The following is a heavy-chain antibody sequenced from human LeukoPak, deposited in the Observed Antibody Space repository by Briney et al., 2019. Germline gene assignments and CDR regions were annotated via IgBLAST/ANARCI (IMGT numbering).Heavy chain of an antibody. CDR2: ISGSGGST. V-gene: IGHV3-23*01. Sequence: PGGSLILSCAASGFTFSSYAMSWVRQAPGKGLEWASAISGSGGSTYYADSVKGRFTISRDNSKNTLYLQMNSLRAEDTAVYYCAKNEYSGYDLNPLTSDWGQGTLVTVSS. J-gene: IGHJ4*02. CDR1: GFTFSSYA. CDR3: AKNEYSGYDLNPLTSD. D-gene: IGHD5-12*01.